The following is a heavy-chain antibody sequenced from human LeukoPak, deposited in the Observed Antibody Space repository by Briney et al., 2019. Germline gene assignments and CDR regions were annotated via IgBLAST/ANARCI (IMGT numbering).Heavy chain of an antibody. D-gene: IGHD2-2*01. CDR3: ASPSVPAAIYYYYMDV. CDR1: GGSLSSSSYY. Sequence: SETLSLTCTVSGGSLSSSSYYWGWIRQPPGTGLEWVGGIYYSGSTYYNPSLKSRVTISVDTSKNQFSLKLSSVTAADTAVYYCASPSVPAAIYYYYMDVWGKGTTVTVSS. CDR2: IYYSGST. J-gene: IGHJ6*03. V-gene: IGHV4-39*01.